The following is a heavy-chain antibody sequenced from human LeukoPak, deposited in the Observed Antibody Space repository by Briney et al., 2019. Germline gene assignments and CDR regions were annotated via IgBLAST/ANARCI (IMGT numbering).Heavy chain of an antibody. CDR1: GGSISSSSYY. V-gene: IGHV4-39*07. CDR2: IYYSGST. CDR3: ATTSYKPRSSMVRGVPSTGYYMDV. Sequence: PSETLSLTCTVSGGSISSSSYYWGWIRQPPGKGLEWIGSIYYSGSTYYNPSLKSRVTISVDTSKNQFSLELSSVTAADTAVYYCATTSYKPRSSMVRGVPSTGYYMDVWGKGTTVTVSS. D-gene: IGHD3-10*01. J-gene: IGHJ6*03.